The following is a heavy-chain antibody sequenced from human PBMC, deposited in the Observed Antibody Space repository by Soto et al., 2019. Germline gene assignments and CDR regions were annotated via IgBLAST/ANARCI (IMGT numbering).Heavy chain of an antibody. V-gene: IGHV1-18*01. D-gene: IGHD4-4*01. Sequence: ASVKVSCKASGYTFTSYGISWVRQAPGQGLEWMGWISAYNGNTNYAQKLQGRVTMTTDTSTSTAYMELRSLRSDDTAVYYCARERGPFDYSIPRESSYYGMDVWGQGTTVTVAS. CDR1: GYTFTSYG. CDR3: ARERGPFDYSIPRESSYYGMDV. CDR2: ISAYNGNT. J-gene: IGHJ6*02.